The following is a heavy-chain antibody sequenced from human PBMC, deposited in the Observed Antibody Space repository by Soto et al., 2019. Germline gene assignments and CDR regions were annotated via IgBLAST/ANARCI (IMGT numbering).Heavy chain of an antibody. Sequence: PSETLSLTCTVSGGSISSSSYYWGWIRQPPGKGLEWIGSIYYSGSTYYNPSLKSRVTISVDTSKNQFSLKLSSVTAADTAVYYCARGRERRWNYVPYYFDYWGQGTLVTVSS. D-gene: IGHD1-7*01. V-gene: IGHV4-39*07. CDR2: IYYSGST. CDR3: ARGRERRWNYVPYYFDY. J-gene: IGHJ4*02. CDR1: GGSISSSSYY.